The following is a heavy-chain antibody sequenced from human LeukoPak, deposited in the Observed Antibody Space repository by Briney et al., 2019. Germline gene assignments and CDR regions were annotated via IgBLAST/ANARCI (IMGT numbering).Heavy chain of an antibody. D-gene: IGHD3-22*01. CDR3: ARAMIVVDEFDD. CDR2: IKQDGSEK. CDR1: GFTFSSYW. V-gene: IGHV3-7*01. Sequence: GGSLRLSCAASGFTFSSYWMSWVRQAPGKGREWVANIKQDGSEKYHVDSVKGRFTISRDNAKNSLYLQMNRLRAEDTAVYYCARAMIVVDEFDDWGQGTLVTVS. J-gene: IGHJ4*02.